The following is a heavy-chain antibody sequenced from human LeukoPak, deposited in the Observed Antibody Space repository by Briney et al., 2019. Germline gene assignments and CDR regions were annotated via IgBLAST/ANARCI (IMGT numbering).Heavy chain of an antibody. D-gene: IGHD4-17*01. CDR2: IIPMFGTA. J-gene: IGHJ5*02. Sequence: GASVKVSCKASGYTFTSYYMHWVRQAPGQGLEWMGGIIPMFGTADYAQKFQGRVTITADESTSTVYMELSSLRSEDTAVYYCARGRWVNTVTDWFDPWGQGSLVTVSS. V-gene: IGHV1-69*13. CDR1: GYTFTSYY. CDR3: ARGRWVNTVTDWFDP.